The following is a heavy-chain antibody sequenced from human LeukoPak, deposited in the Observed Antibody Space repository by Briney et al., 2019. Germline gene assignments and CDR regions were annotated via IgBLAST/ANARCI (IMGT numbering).Heavy chain of an antibody. V-gene: IGHV1-69*01. CDR1: GGTFSSYA. CDR2: IIPIFGTA. CDR3: ASGSSGYGYYYYMDV. Sequence: SVKVSCKASGGTFSSYAISWVRQAPGQGLEWMGGIIPIFGTANYAQKFQGRVTITADESTSTAYMELSSLRTEDTAVYYCASGSSGYGYYYYMDVWGKGTTVTVSS. J-gene: IGHJ6*03. D-gene: IGHD3-22*01.